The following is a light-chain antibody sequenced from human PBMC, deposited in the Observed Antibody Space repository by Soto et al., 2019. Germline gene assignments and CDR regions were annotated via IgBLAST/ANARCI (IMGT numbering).Light chain of an antibody. J-gene: IGKJ1*01. V-gene: IGKV1-5*01. CDR1: QSISSW. CDR3: KQYGSSRGT. CDR2: VAS. Sequence: PSTLSASVGDRVTITCRASQSISSWLAWYQQKPGKAPKLLIYVASTLQSGVPSRFSGSGSGTDFTLTISRLEPEDFAVYYCKQYGSSRGTFGQGTKVDIK.